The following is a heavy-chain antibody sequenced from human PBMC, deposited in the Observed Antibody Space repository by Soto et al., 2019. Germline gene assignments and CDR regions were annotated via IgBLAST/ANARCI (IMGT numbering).Heavy chain of an antibody. Sequence: SVTVSCKPSVRTFSTYASSWVRQAPGQGLEWMGGIIPIFGTANYAQKFQGRVTITADESTSTAYMELSSLRSEDTAVYYCARDPSVIAAAGKYYYYGMDVWGQGTTVTVSS. D-gene: IGHD6-13*01. CDR1: VRTFSTYA. CDR3: ARDPSVIAAAGKYYYYGMDV. CDR2: IIPIFGTA. J-gene: IGHJ6*02. V-gene: IGHV1-69*13.